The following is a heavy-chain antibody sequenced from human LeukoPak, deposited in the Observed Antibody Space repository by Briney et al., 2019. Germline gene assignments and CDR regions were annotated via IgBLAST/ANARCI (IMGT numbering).Heavy chain of an antibody. J-gene: IGHJ6*03. D-gene: IGHD3-9*01. CDR3: AREYYDILTGTAYYYYYYLDA. V-gene: IGHV4-4*07. CDR1: GGSISSYY. CDR2: IYTSGST. Sequence: SGPTLVTPSETLSLTCTVSGGSISSYYWSWIRQPAGKGLEWIGRIYTSGSTNYNPSLKSRVTMSVDTSKNQFSLKLSSVTAADTAVYHCAREYYDILTGTAYYYYYYLDAWGKGTTVTVSS.